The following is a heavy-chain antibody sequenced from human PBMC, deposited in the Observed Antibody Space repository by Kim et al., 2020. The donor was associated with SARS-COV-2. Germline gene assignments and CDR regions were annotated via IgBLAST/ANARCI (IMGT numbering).Heavy chain of an antibody. Sequence: GGSLRLSCAASGFTFDDYAMHWVRQAPGKGLEWVSGISWNSGSIGYADSVKGRFTISRDNAKNSLYLQMNSLRAEDTALYYCAKGGIAVAGIPGVMDVWGQGTTVTVSS. CDR3: AKGGIAVAGIPGVMDV. CDR2: ISWNSGSI. J-gene: IGHJ6*02. V-gene: IGHV3-9*01. D-gene: IGHD6-19*01. CDR1: GFTFDDYA.